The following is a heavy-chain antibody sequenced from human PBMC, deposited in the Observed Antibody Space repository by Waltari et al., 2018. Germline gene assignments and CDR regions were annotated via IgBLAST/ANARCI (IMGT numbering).Heavy chain of an antibody. Sequence: EVQLVESGGGLVQPGGSLRLSCAASGFTFSSYWMSWVRQAPGKGLEWVANIKQDGSEKYYGDAVKGRFTISRDNAKNSLYLQMNSLRAEDTAVYYCARDSANLNYYDSSGFDYWGQGTLVTVSS. D-gene: IGHD3-22*01. J-gene: IGHJ4*02. CDR2: IKQDGSEK. V-gene: IGHV3-7*01. CDR1: GFTFSSYW. CDR3: ARDSANLNYYDSSGFDY.